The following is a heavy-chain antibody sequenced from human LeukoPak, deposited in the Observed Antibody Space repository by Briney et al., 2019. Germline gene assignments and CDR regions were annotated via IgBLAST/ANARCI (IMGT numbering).Heavy chain of an antibody. CDR2: IDPSDSYT. D-gene: IGHD3-22*01. CDR1: GYSFTSYW. Sequence: GESLKISCKGSGYSFTSYWISWVRQMPGKGLEWMGRIDPSDSYTNYSPSFQGHVTISADKSISTAYLQWSSLKASDTAMYYCARISYDSSGYYHIPKKGFDYWGQGTLVTVSA. CDR3: ARISYDSSGYYHIPKKGFDY. V-gene: IGHV5-10-1*01. J-gene: IGHJ4*02.